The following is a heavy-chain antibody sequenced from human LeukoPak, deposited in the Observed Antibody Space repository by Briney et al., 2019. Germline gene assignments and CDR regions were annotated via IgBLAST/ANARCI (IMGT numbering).Heavy chain of an antibody. J-gene: IGHJ4*02. V-gene: IGHV1-2*02. CDR2: INPNSGGT. CDR3: ARELIKTLMVYAL. CDR1: GYTFTGYY. Sequence: ASVKVSCKASGYTFTGYYMHWVRQAPGQGLEWMGWINPNSGGTNYAQKFQGRVTMTRDTSISTAYMELSRLRSDDTAVYCCARELIKTLMVYALWGQGTLVTVSS. D-gene: IGHD2-8*01.